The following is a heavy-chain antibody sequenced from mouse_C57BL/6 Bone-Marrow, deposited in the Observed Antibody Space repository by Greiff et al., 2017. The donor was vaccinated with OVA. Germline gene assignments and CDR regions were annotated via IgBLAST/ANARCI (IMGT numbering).Heavy chain of an antibody. CDR3: TRPSATLRWFAY. V-gene: IGHV5-9-1*02. J-gene: IGHJ3*01. CDR2: ISSGGDYI. D-gene: IGHD1-2*01. Sequence: EVKLQESGEGLVKPGGSLKLSCAASGFTFSSYAMSWVRQTPEKRLEWVAYISSGGDYIYYADTVKGRFTISRDNARNTLYLQMSSLKSEDTAMYYCTRPSATLRWFAYWGQGTLVTVSA. CDR1: GFTFSSYA.